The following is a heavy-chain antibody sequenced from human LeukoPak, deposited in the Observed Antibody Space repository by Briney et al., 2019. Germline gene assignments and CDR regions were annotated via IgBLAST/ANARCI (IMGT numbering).Heavy chain of an antibody. J-gene: IGHJ4*02. CDR3: ARGGSAAKYYFDS. CDR1: NDSISPLY. Sequence: SETLSLTCTVSNDSISPLYWGWIRQPPGKGLEFIGYIFYSGTTHFNPSLKSRVTPSVDTSKNQFSLRLNSVTAADTAVYYCARGGSAAKYYFDSWGQGTLVTVSS. D-gene: IGHD6-13*01. CDR2: IFYSGTT. V-gene: IGHV4-59*11.